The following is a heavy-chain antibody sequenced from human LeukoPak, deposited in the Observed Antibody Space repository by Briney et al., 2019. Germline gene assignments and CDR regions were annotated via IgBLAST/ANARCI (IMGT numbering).Heavy chain of an antibody. D-gene: IGHD6-19*01. V-gene: IGHV3-30*18. Sequence: GRSLRLSCAASGFSFSNYGMHWVRQAPGRGLEWVAVISYDGTNKYYADSVEGRVTVSRDNSKNTLSLPMNSLRPEDTAVYYCAKDASGWYPNYYGLDVWGQGTTVTVSS. CDR1: GFSFSNYG. CDR2: ISYDGTNK. J-gene: IGHJ6*02. CDR3: AKDASGWYPNYYGLDV.